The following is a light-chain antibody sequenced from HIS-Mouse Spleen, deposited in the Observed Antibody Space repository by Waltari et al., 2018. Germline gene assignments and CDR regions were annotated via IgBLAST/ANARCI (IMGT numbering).Light chain of an antibody. CDR1: PSVSSY. V-gene: IGKV3-11*01. CDR3: QQRSNWPPVT. J-gene: IGKJ3*01. Sequence: EIVLTQSPSTLSLSPGERATLSCRASPSVSSYLACYQQKPGQAPRLLIYDASNRATGIPARFSGSGSGTDFTLTISSLEPEDFAVYYCQQRSNWPPVTFGPGTKVDIK. CDR2: DAS.